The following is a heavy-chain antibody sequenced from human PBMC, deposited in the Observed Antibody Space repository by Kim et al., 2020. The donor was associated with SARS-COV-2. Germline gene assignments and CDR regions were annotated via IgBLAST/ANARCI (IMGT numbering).Heavy chain of an antibody. D-gene: IGHD3-10*01. J-gene: IGHJ4*02. CDR1: GGSISSSSYY. Sequence: SETLSLTCTVSGGSISSSSYYWGWIRQPPGKGLEWIGSIYYSGSTYYNPSLKSRVTISVDTSKNQFSLKLSSVTAADTAVYYCARHSGGHTMVRGVSPILRFDYWGQGTLVTVSS. CDR2: IYYSGST. CDR3: ARHSGGHTMVRGVSPILRFDY. V-gene: IGHV4-39*01.